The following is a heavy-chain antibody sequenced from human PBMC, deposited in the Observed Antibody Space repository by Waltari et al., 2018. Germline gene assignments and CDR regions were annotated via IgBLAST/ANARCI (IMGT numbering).Heavy chain of an antibody. V-gene: IGHV1-69*04. D-gene: IGHD5-12*01. CDR3: ARVRDGYNDAFDI. J-gene: IGHJ3*02. Sequence: QVQLVQSGAEVKKPGSSVKVSCKASGGTFSSYAISWVRQAPGQGLEWMGRIIPCLGIANYAQKFQGRVTITADKSTSTAYMELSSLRSEDTAVYYCARVRDGYNDAFDIWGQGTMVTVSS. CDR2: IIPCLGIA. CDR1: GGTFSSYA.